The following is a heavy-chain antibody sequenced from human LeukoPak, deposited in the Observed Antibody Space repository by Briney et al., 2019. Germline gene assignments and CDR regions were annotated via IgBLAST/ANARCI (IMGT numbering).Heavy chain of an antibody. CDR1: GFTFSSYS. J-gene: IGHJ4*02. D-gene: IGHD3-22*01. CDR3: ARDRNYYDSSGYCSY. Sequence: GGSLRLSCAASGFTFSSYSMNWVRQAPGKGLEWVSYISSSSSTIYYADSVKGRFTISRDNAKNSLYLQMNSLRAEDTAVYYCARDRNYYDSSGYCSYWGQGTLVTVSS. CDR2: ISSSSSTI. V-gene: IGHV3-48*01.